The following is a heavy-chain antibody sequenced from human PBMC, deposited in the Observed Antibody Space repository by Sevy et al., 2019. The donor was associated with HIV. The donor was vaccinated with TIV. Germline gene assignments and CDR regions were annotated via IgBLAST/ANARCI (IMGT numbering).Heavy chain of an antibody. Sequence: GGSLRLSCAASGFTFDDYAMHWVRQAPGKGLEWVSGISWNSGSIGYADSVKGRFTISRDNAKNSLYLQMNSLRAEDTAVYYCAKGGAARPSIVVDYWGQGTLVTVSS. D-gene: IGHD6-6*01. CDR1: GFTFDDYA. J-gene: IGHJ4*02. CDR3: AKGGAARPSIVVDY. V-gene: IGHV3-9*01. CDR2: ISWNSGSI.